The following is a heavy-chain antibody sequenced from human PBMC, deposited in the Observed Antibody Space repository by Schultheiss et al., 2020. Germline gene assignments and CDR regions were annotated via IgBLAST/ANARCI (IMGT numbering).Heavy chain of an antibody. CDR3: ARRGMVRGVMSNWFDP. CDR2: IYYSGST. Sequence: SETLSLTCTVSGGSISSGGYYWSWIRQHPGKGLEWIGYIYYSGSTYYNPSLKSRVTISVDTSKNQFSLKLSSVTAADTAVYYCARRGMVRGVMSNWFDPWGQGTLVNGYS. D-gene: IGHD3-10*01. V-gene: IGHV4-31*03. J-gene: IGHJ5*02. CDR1: GGSISSGGYY.